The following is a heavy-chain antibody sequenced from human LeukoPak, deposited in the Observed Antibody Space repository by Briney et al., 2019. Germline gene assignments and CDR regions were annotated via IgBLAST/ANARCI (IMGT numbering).Heavy chain of an antibody. CDR3: ARDAARGSWSDAFDT. Sequence: GGSLRLSCVASGFTFSDHSMMWVRQAPGKGLEWVANIKRDGSEKNYVDSVRGRFTVSRDNRENSLYLHLNSLGVEDTAVYYCARDAARGSWSDAFDTWGQGTMATVSS. D-gene: IGHD6-13*01. CDR2: IKRDGSEK. J-gene: IGHJ3*02. CDR1: GFTFSDHS. V-gene: IGHV3-7*01.